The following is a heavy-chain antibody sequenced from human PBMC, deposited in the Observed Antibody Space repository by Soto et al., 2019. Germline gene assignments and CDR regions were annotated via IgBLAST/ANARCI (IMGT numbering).Heavy chain of an antibody. Sequence: GSLRLSCAASGFTFSPYSMNWVRQAPGKGLEWVSYISSNSTTIYYADPVKGRVTISRDNAKNSLYLQMNSLRAEDTAVYYCARLYSSVDYWGQGTLVTVSS. CDR2: ISSNSTTI. V-gene: IGHV3-48*01. J-gene: IGHJ4*02. CDR1: GFTFSPYS. D-gene: IGHD6-19*01. CDR3: ARLYSSVDY.